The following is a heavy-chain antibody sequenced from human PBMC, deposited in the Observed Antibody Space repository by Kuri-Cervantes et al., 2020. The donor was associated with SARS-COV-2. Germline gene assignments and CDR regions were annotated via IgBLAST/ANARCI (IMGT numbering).Heavy chain of an antibody. V-gene: IGHV1-69*13. CDR1: GGNFSNYA. D-gene: IGHD6-13*01. J-gene: IGHJ6*02. CDR3: ARVSSRSSSWFSYYYYGMDV. CDR2: ISPIFGKA. Sequence: SVKVSCKASGGNFSNYAITWVRQAPGPGLEWVGGISPIFGKAKYAQKFQGRVTISADESTRTVYMELSSLRSEDTAVYYCARVSSRSSSWFSYYYYGMDVWGQGTTVTVSS.